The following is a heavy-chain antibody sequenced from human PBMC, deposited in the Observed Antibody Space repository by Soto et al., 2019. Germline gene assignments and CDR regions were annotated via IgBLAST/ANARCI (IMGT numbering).Heavy chain of an antibody. D-gene: IGHD2-15*01. CDR1: GYTFTSYA. J-gene: IGHJ4*02. CDR2: INAGNGNT. CDR3: AIGGGNIVVVVAAPDY. V-gene: IGHV1-3*01. Sequence: QVQLVQSGAEVKKPGASVKVSCKASGYTFTSYAMHWVRQAPGQRLEWMGWINAGNGNTKYSQKFQGRVTITRDTSASTAYMELSSLRSEDTAVYYCAIGGGNIVVVVAAPDYWGQGTLVTVSS.